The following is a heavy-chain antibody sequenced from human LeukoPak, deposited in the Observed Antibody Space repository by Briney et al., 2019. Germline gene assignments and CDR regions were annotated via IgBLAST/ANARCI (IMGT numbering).Heavy chain of an antibody. D-gene: IGHD6-6*01. Sequence: SETLSLICTVSGGSISSYYWSWIRQPPGKGLEWIGYIYYSGSTNYNPSLKSRVTISVDTSKNQFSPKLSSVTAADTAVYYCASLAGRYRPKFDYWGQGTLVTVSS. CDR1: GGSISSYY. CDR2: IYYSGST. V-gene: IGHV4-59*08. CDR3: ASLAGRYRPKFDY. J-gene: IGHJ4*02.